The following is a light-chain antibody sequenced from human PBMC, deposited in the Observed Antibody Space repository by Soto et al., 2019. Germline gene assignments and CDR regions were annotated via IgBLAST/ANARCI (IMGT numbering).Light chain of an antibody. CDR2: EVN. Sequence: QSALTQTASVSESPGQSISLSCSGTSNDVGSHNYVSWYQQHPGKAPKLIIFEVNNRPSGVSVRFSASKSGNTASLTISGLQAEDEADYYCNSRGGSRPYYVFGTGTKLTVL. CDR1: SNDVGSHNY. J-gene: IGLJ1*01. V-gene: IGLV2-14*01. CDR3: NSRGGSRPYYV.